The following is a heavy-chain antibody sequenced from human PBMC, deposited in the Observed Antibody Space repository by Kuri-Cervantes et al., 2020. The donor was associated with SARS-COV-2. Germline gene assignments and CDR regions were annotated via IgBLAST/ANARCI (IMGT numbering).Heavy chain of an antibody. CDR1: GYSFTSYW. V-gene: IGHV5-10-1*01. J-gene: IGHJ6*02. CDR2: IDPSDSYT. Sequence: GESLKISCKGSGYSFTSYWISWVRQMPGKGLEWMGRIDPSDSYTNYSPSFQGHVTISADKSISTAYLQWSSLKASDTAMYYCAGFGESTPYYYGMDVWGQGTTVTVSS. D-gene: IGHD3-10*01. CDR3: AGFGESTPYYYGMDV.